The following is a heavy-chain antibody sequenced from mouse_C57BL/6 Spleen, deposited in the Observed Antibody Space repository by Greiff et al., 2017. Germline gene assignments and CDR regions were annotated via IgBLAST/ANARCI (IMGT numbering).Heavy chain of an antibody. J-gene: IGHJ2*01. D-gene: IGHD2-3*01. V-gene: IGHV1-20*01. CDR3: ARLRMELPGSPFDD. Sequence: VQLQQSGPELVKPGDSVKISCKASGYSFTGYFMNWVMQSHGKSLEWIGRINPYNGDTFYNQKFKGKATLTVDKSSSTAHMELRSLTSEDSAVYYCARLRMELPGSPFDDWGKGTTLTVSS. CDR1: GYSFTGYF. CDR2: INPYNGDT.